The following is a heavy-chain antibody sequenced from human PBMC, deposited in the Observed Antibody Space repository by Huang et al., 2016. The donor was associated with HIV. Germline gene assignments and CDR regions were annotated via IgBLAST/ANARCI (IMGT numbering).Heavy chain of an antibody. D-gene: IGHD5-18*01. CDR1: GFPFNNHA. CDR2: ISNDGSNN. J-gene: IGHJ3*02. Sequence: QVQLVESGGGVVQPGRSLRLSCAASGFPFNNHAMHWVRQAPGKWRDWVAVISNDGSNNYYADSVKGRFTISRDSSKSTLFLHMTSLRTEDTAVYYCARAKDTWDAYDIWGQGTMVIVSS. V-gene: IGHV3-30-3*01. CDR3: ARAKDTWDAYDI.